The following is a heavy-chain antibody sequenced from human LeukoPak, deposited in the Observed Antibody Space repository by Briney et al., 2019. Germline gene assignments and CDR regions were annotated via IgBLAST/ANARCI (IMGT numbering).Heavy chain of an antibody. CDR2: IYTSGST. CDR1: GGSISSYY. V-gene: IGHV4-4*07. Sequence: SETLSLTCTVSGGSISSYYWSWIRQPAGKGLEWIGRIYTSGSTNYYPSLKSRVTISVDKSKNQFSLKLSSVTAADTAVYYCARSEVTTGLFDYWGQGTLVTVSS. CDR3: ARSEVTTGLFDY. D-gene: IGHD4-11*01. J-gene: IGHJ4*02.